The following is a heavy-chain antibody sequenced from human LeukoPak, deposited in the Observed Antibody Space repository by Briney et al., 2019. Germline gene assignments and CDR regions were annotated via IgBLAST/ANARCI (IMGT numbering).Heavy chain of an antibody. D-gene: IGHD3-22*01. CDR3: ARATPYYYHTSGYLFDI. CDR1: GGSFSGDF. CDR2: INHGGST. J-gene: IGHJ3*02. Sequence: SETLSLTCAVYGGSFSGDFWSWIRQSPGKGLEWIGEINHGGSTTYNPSLQSRVTLSVDTSKNQFSLKLSSVTAADTAVYCCARATPYYYHTSGYLFDIWGQGTMVTVSS. V-gene: IGHV4-34*01.